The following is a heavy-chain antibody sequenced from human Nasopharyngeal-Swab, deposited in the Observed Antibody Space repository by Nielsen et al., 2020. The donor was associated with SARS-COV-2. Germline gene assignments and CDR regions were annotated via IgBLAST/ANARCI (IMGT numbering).Heavy chain of an antibody. D-gene: IGHD3-3*01. CDR2: ILVNRYT. CDR1: GGSITSSRHR. J-gene: IGHJ4*02. CDR3: ARLDPFGSEDK. V-gene: IGHV4-39*02. Sequence: SETLSLTCTVSGGSITSSRHRWGWLRQPPGKGLEWIGQILVNRYTEYHPSVRGRITVYADTSENSFSLRLNSVTAADTAVYYCARLDPFGSEDKWGQGTLVTVSS.